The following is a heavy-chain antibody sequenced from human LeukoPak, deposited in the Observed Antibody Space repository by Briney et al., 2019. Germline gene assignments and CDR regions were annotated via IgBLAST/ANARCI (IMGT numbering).Heavy chain of an antibody. V-gene: IGHV3-23*01. CDR2: ISASGGST. D-gene: IGHD5-12*01. CDR1: GFTFSSYP. CDR3: AKATGGTIRSFDY. Sequence: GGSLRLSCAASGFTFSSYPMGWVRQAPGKGLEWVSAISASGGSTYYADSVKGRFTISRDNSKDTLYVQMNSPRAEDMAVYYCAKATGGTIRSFDYWGQGTLVTVSS. J-gene: IGHJ4*02.